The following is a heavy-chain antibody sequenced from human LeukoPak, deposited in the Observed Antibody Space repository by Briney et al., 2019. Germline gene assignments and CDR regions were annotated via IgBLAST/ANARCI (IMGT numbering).Heavy chain of an antibody. CDR3: AGRAYDILTGYSPFDP. Sequence: GSLRLSCAASGFTVSSNYMSWVRQAPGKGLEWVSVIYSGGSTYYADSVKGRFTISRDNSKNTLYLQMNSLRAEDTAVYYCAGRAYDILTGYSPFDPWGRGTLVTVSS. CDR1: GFTVSSNY. D-gene: IGHD3-9*01. V-gene: IGHV3-66*01. J-gene: IGHJ5*02. CDR2: IYSGGST.